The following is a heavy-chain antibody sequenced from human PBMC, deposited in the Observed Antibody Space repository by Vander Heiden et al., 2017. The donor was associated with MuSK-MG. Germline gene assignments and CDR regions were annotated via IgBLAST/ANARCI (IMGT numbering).Heavy chain of an antibody. Sequence: VHLVQSGAEVKKPGASVKVSCKASGYTFTSYDIHWVRQATGQGLEWIGWVNSKSGYTVYAEKFQGRVTMTRNASITTGYMELSSLTSEDTAVYYCARGGVGAGNDYGGQGTPVTVSS. CDR1: GYTFTSYD. J-gene: IGHJ4*02. V-gene: IGHV1-8*01. CDR2: VNSKSGYT. CDR3: ARGGVGAGNDY. D-gene: IGHD6-13*01.